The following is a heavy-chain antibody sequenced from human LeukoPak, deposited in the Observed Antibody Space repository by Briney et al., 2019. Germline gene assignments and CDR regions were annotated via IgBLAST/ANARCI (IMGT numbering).Heavy chain of an antibody. V-gene: IGHV4-31*03. J-gene: IGHJ1*01. CDR3: ARDSGYYDFWSGETSTQYFQH. CDR1: GGSISSGGYY. CDR2: IYYSGST. D-gene: IGHD3-3*01. Sequence: PSETLSLTCTVSGGSISSGGYYWSWIRQHPGKGLEWIGYIYYSGSTYYNPSLKSRVTISVDTSKNQLSLKLSSVTAADTAVYYCARDSGYYDFWSGETSTQYFQHWGQGTLVTVSS.